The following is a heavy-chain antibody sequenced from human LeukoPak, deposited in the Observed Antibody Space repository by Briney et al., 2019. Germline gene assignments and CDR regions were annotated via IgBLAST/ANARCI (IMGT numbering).Heavy chain of an antibody. CDR1: GFTFSSYW. J-gene: IGHJ3*02. V-gene: IGHV3-9*01. Sequence: GGSLRLSCAASGFTFSSYWMSWVRQAPGKGLEWVSGISWNSGSIGYADSVKGRFTISRDNAKNSLYLQMNSLRAEDTALYYCAKDMALDIWGQGTMVTVSS. CDR3: AKDMALDI. CDR2: ISWNSGSI. D-gene: IGHD5-24*01.